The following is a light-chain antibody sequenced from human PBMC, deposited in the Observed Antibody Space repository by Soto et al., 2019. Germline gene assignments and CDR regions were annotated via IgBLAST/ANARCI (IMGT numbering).Light chain of an antibody. Sequence: TLSCRASQSVSNSYLAWYQQKPGQGPRLLIYGTSSSATCIPDRFSGSGSETDFTFIFSRREPEDFAVYSCQQYAGSPSTFGQGTKVDIK. J-gene: IGKJ1*01. CDR3: QQYAGSPST. V-gene: IGKV3-20*01. CDR1: QSVSNSY. CDR2: GTS.